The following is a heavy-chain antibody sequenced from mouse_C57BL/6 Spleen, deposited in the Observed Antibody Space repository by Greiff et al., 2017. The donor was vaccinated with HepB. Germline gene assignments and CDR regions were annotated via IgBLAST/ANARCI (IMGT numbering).Heavy chain of an antibody. D-gene: IGHD1-1*01. J-gene: IGHJ2*01. V-gene: IGHV1-82*01. CDR3: ARSHYGSSYDY. CDR2: IYPGDGDT. CDR1: GYAFSSSW. Sequence: VQLKESGPELVKPGASVKISCKASGYAFSSSWMNWVKQRPGKGLEWIGRIYPGDGDTNYNGKFKGKATLTADKSSSTAYMQLSSLTSEDSAVYFCARSHYGSSYDYWGQGTTLTVSS.